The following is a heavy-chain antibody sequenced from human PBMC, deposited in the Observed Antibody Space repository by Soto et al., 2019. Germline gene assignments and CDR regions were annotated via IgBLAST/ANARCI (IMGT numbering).Heavy chain of an antibody. V-gene: IGHV4-39*01. CDR1: GGSISSSSYY. J-gene: IGHJ5*02. Sequence: QLQLQESGPGLVKPSETLSLTCTVSGGSISSSSYYWGWIRQPPGKGLEWIGSIYYSGSTYYNPSLKSRVTISVDTSKNQFSLKLSFVTAADTAVYYCARHDGICSGGSCYSEWFDPWGQGTLVTVSS. D-gene: IGHD2-15*01. CDR2: IYYSGST. CDR3: ARHDGICSGGSCYSEWFDP.